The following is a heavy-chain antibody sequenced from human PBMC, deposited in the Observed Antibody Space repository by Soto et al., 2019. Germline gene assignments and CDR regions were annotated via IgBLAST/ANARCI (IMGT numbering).Heavy chain of an antibody. CDR1: GGTFSNYA. Sequence: QVQLVQSGAEVKKPGSSVKVSCKASGGTFSNYAISWVRQAPGQGLEWMGGIIPIFGTANYAQKFQGRVTSTADKYTSTAYMELSSLRSEDTAVYYCARGVYCGGDCYSHFDYWGQGTLVTVSS. D-gene: IGHD2-21*02. CDR2: IIPIFGTA. CDR3: ARGVYCGGDCYSHFDY. V-gene: IGHV1-69*06. J-gene: IGHJ4*02.